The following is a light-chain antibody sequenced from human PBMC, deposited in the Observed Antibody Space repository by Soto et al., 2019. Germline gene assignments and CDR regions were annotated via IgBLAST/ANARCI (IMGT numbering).Light chain of an antibody. CDR1: QGVRTY. V-gene: IGKV1-17*03. CDR2: SAS. CDR3: IQYYKYPWT. J-gene: IGKJ1*01. Sequence: DIQMTQSPSAMSASVGDRVTITCRASQGVRTYLAWFQQKPGKVPKRLIFSASSLHSGVPSRFIGNAAGTEFTLTISSLQPEDFATYYFIQYYKYPWTFGQGTKVEIK.